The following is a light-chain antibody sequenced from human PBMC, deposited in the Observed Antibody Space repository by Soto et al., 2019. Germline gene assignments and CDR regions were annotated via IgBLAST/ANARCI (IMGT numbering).Light chain of an antibody. Sequence: QSALTQSPSASGSPGQSVTISCTGSSCDIGGYNSVCWYQQHPGNAPKVMIYDVTKRPSGVPDRFAGSKSGNTASLTVSALQADDEAYYCCSSYTDRKHLVFGTGTKLTVL. J-gene: IGLJ1*01. CDR1: SCDIGGYNS. CDR3: SSYTDRKHLV. V-gene: IGLV2-8*01. CDR2: DVT.